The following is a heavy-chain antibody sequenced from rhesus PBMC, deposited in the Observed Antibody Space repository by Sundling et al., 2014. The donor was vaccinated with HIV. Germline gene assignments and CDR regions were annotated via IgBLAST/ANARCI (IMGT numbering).Heavy chain of an antibody. CDR1: SGSISSDNW. CDR3: ARALYWGXYYDAIDS. CDR2: ISGNSAST. D-gene: IGHD3-34*01. V-gene: IGHV4-65*02. J-gene: IGHJ4*01. Sequence: QVRLQESGPGLVKPSETLSLTCAVSSGSISSDNWWNWIRQPPGKGLEWIGSISGNSASTYYNPSLKNRVTISKDTSKNQFSLKLSSVTAADTAVYYCARALYWGXYYDAIDSWGQGVLVTVSS.